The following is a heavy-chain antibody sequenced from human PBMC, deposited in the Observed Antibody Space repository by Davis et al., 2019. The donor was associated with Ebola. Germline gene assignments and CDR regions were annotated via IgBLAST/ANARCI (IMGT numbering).Heavy chain of an antibody. J-gene: IGHJ3*01. CDR1: GGSITSHY. CDR3: LWTGFGGGV. CDR2: IHYTGST. D-gene: IGHD1-14*01. V-gene: IGHV4-59*11. Sequence: PSETLSLTCTVSGGSITSHYWSWIRQPPGQGLEWIGYIHYTGSTKYNPSLKSRVTISVHTSKKNFSLKLTSLTAADTAVYYCLWTGFGGGVWGQGTMVTVSS.